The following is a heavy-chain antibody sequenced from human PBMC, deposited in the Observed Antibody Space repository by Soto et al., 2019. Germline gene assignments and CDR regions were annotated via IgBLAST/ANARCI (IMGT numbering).Heavy chain of an antibody. CDR3: ACTILTGSPGPYGMDV. V-gene: IGHV1-69*13. CDR2: TIPIFGTA. J-gene: IGHJ6*02. D-gene: IGHD3-9*01. CDR1: GGTFSSYA. Sequence: SVKVSCKASGGTFSSYAISWVRQAPGQGLEWMGGTIPIFGTANYAQKFQGRVTITADESTSTAYMELSSLRSEDTAVYYCACTILTGSPGPYGMDVWGQGTTVTVYS.